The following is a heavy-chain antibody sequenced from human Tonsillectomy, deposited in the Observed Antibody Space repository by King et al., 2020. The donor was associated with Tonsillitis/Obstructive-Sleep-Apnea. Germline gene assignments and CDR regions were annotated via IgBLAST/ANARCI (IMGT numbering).Heavy chain of an antibody. Sequence: VQLVESGAEVKKPGESLKISCKGSGYSFTNYWIGWVRQMPGKGLEWRGIIYPGDSDTKYSPSFQGQVTISADKSISSAYLQWNRLKASDTAIYYCARQSDSYGSPFDSWGPGTLFTVSS. CDR1: GYSFTNYW. V-gene: IGHV5-51*01. CDR3: ARQSDSYGSPFDS. J-gene: IGHJ4*02. CDR2: IYPGDSDT. D-gene: IGHD5-18*01.